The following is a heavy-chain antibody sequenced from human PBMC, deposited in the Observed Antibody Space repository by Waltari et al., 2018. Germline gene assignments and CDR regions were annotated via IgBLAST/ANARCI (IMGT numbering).Heavy chain of an antibody. J-gene: IGHJ4*02. D-gene: IGHD3-22*01. CDR1: GYSISSGYY. CDR3: ARGLGYYDPGDY. Sequence: QVQLQESGPGLVKPSETLSLTCAVSGYSISSGYYWGWIRQPPGKGLEWIGSIYHSGSTYHNPSLKSRVTISVDTSKNQFSLKLSSVTAADTAVYYCARGLGYYDPGDYWGQGTLVTVSS. CDR2: IYHSGST. V-gene: IGHV4-38-2*01.